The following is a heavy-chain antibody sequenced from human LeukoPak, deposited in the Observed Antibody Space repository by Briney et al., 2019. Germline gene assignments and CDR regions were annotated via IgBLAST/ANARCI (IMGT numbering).Heavy chain of an antibody. J-gene: IGHJ5*02. CDR2: IRPSGDNT. V-gene: IGHV3-23*01. CDR3: ARVAGWHWFDP. CDR1: GFTFSSYD. D-gene: IGHD6-19*01. Sequence: GGALRLSCAASGFTFSSYDMTWVRQAPGRGLEWVSSIRPSGDNTYYGDSVKGRFTTSRDNSKNTVYLQMNNMRVGDTAVYCCARVAGWHWFDPWGQGTLVTVSS.